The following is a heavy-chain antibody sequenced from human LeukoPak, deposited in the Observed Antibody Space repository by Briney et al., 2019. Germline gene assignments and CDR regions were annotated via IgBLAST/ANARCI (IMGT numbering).Heavy chain of an antibody. Sequence: SETLSLTCAVYGGSFSGYYWSWIRQPPGKGLEWIGEINHSGSTNYNPSLKSRVTISVDTSKNQFSLKLSSVTAADTAVYYCARGTGDYYDANYFDYWGQGTLVTVSS. CDR2: INHSGST. J-gene: IGHJ4*02. CDR3: ARGTGDYYDANYFDY. CDR1: GGSFSGYY. V-gene: IGHV4-34*01. D-gene: IGHD3-22*01.